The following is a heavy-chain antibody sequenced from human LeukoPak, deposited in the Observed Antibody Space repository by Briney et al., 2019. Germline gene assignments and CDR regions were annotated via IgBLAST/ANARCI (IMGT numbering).Heavy chain of an antibody. V-gene: IGHV3-53*01. Sequence: RGSLRLSRAASGFTVSSNYMSWVRQAPGKGLERVSVIYSGGSTYYADSVKGRFTISRDNSKNTLYLQMNRVRAEDMAVYYCAREGGEYYGFDYWGQGTLVTVSS. CDR3: AREGGEYYGFDY. J-gene: IGHJ4*02. CDR1: GFTVSSNY. D-gene: IGHD2/OR15-2a*01. CDR2: IYSGGST.